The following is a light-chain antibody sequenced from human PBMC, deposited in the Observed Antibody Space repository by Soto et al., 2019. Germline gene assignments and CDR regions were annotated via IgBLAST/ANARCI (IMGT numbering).Light chain of an antibody. J-gene: IGLJ1*01. Sequence: QSVLTQPASVSGSPGQSVTISCTGTSSDVGSYNLVSWYQQHPGKAPKLMIYEGSKRPSGVSNRFSGSKSGNTASLTISGLQAEDEADYYFFSYAATFYAYGTPPKVTVL. CDR2: EGS. CDR1: SSDVGSYNL. V-gene: IGLV2-23*01. CDR3: FSYAATFYA.